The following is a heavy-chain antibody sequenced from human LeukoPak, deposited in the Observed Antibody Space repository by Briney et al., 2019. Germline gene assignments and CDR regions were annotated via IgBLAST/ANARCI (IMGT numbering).Heavy chain of an antibody. CDR3: ARNQGGNYLYYFYH. V-gene: IGHV3-21*01. CDR2: ITISSSYI. CDR1: GFTFSGYT. D-gene: IGHD2/OR15-2a*01. J-gene: IGHJ4*02. Sequence: GGSLSLSCEVSGFTFSGYTMNWVRQAPGKGLEWVSSITISSSYIYYSDSVKGRFTISRDNAKNSLYLQMDSLRAEDTAVYFCARNQGGNYLYYFYHWGQGTPVTVSS.